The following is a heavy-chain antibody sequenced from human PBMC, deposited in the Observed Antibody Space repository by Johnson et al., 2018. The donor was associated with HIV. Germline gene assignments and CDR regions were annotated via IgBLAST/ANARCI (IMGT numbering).Heavy chain of an antibody. CDR3: ARGRLISMIVSAGAFDV. CDR1: GFTFSSYG. J-gene: IGHJ3*01. V-gene: IGHV3-NL1*01. D-gene: IGHD3-22*01. CDR2: IYSGGST. Sequence: QVQLVESGGGLVQSGGSLRLSCAASGFTFSSYGMHWVRQAPGKGLEWVSVIYSGGSTYYADSVKGRFTISRDNSKNTLYLQMNSLRPEDTAVYYCARGRLISMIVSAGAFDVWGQGTMVTVSS.